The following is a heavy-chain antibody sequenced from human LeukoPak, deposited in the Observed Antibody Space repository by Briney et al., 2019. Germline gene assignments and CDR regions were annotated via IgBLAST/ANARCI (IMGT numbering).Heavy chain of an antibody. D-gene: IGHD5-18*01. CDR3: ARGHRGYSYGYRYYYYMDV. CDR1: GGTFSSYA. J-gene: IGHJ6*03. Sequence: SVKVSCKASGGTFSSYAISWVRQAPGQGLEWMGRIIPIFGTANYAQKFQGRVTITADKSTSTAYMELSSLRSGDTAVYYCARGHRGYSYGYRYYYYMDVWGKGTTVTVSS. V-gene: IGHV1-69*06. CDR2: IIPIFGTA.